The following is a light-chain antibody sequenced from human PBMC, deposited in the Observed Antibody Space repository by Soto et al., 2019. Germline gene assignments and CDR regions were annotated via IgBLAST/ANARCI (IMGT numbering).Light chain of an antibody. J-gene: IGLJ1*01. Sequence: QSVLTQPASVSGSPGQSITISCTGTSSDVGGYNYVSWYQHHPGKAPKLMIYEVSDRPSGVSNRYSGSKSGNSASLTISGLKAEDEDDYYCCSITTSHTYVFGSGTKVTGL. V-gene: IGLV2-14*01. CDR3: CSITTSHTYV. CDR2: EVS. CDR1: SSDVGGYNY.